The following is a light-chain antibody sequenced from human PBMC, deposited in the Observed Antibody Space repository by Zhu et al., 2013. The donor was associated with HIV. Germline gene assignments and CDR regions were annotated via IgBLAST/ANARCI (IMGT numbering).Light chain of an antibody. J-gene: IGKJ5*01. CDR2: GAS. Sequence: EIVLTQSPGTLSLSPGERATLSCRASQSVSSSYLAWYQQKLGQAPRLLIYGASTRATDIPDRFSGRGSGTDFTLTISRLEAEDSAVYYCQQYGLPPDTFGQGTRLDFK. CDR1: QSVSSSY. V-gene: IGKV3-20*01. CDR3: QQYGLPPDT.